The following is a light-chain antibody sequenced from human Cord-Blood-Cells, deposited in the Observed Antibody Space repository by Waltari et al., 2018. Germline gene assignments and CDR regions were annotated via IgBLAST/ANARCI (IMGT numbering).Light chain of an antibody. J-gene: IGLJ3*02. CDR1: SSDVGGYNL. CDR2: EGS. V-gene: IGLV2-23*01. CDR3: CSYAGSSTLV. Sequence: QSALTQPASVSGSPGPSITISCPGTSSDVGGYNLVSWYQQHPGKAPKLMIYEGSKRPSGVSNRFSGSKSGNTASLTISGLQAEDEADYYCCSYAGSSTLVFGGGTKLTVL.